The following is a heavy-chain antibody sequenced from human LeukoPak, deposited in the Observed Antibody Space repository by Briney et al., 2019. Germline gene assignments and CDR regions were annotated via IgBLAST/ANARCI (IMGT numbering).Heavy chain of an antibody. CDR3: ARGSIDYDSSGYYYYGMDV. CDR1: GGSISSGGYS. J-gene: IGHJ6*02. CDR2: IYHSGST. D-gene: IGHD3-22*01. Sequence: KPSETLSLTCAVSGGSISSGGYSWSWIRQPPGKGLEWIGYIYHSGSTYYNPSLKSRVTISVDRSKNQFSLKLSSVTAADTAVYYCARGSIDYDSSGYYYYGMDVWGQGTTVTVSS. V-gene: IGHV4-30-2*01.